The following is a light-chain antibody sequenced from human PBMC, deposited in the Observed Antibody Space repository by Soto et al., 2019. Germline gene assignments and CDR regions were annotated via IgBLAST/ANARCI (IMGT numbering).Light chain of an antibody. J-gene: IGLJ1*01. V-gene: IGLV2-8*01. CDR1: SSDVGGYNY. CDR3: TSYAGGNNV. Sequence: QSALTQPPSASGSPGQSVTISCTGTSSDVGGYNYVSWYQQYPVKVPKLMVYEVNKRPSGVPDRFSGSKSGNTASLTVSGRQADDEADYYCTSYAGGNNVFGTGTKVTVL. CDR2: EVN.